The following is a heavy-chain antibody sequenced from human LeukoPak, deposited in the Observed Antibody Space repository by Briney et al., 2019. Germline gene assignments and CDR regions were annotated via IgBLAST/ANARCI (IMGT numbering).Heavy chain of an antibody. J-gene: IGHJ3*02. CDR3: ASDIRGANARDI. CDR2: IYPSGNT. CDR1: GGSISSYY. D-gene: IGHD1-26*01. Sequence: SETLSLTCTVSGGSISSYYWAWIRQPAGKGLECIGRIYPSGNTNYNPSLKSRVTMSINTSKNQFSLKLSSVTAADTAVYYCASDIRGANARDIWGQGTMVTVSS. V-gene: IGHV4-4*07.